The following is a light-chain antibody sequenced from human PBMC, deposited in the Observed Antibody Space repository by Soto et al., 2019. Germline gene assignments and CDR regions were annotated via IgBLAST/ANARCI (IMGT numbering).Light chain of an antibody. Sequence: QSVLTQLPSASGTPGQRVTISCSGSSSNIGSNTVNWYQQLPGTAPKLLIYRNNQRPSGVPDRFSGSKSGTSASLAISGLQSEDEADYYWAAWDDSLNGYVFGTGTKVTVL. CDR1: SSNIGSNT. J-gene: IGLJ1*01. CDR2: RNN. CDR3: AAWDDSLNGYV. V-gene: IGLV1-44*01.